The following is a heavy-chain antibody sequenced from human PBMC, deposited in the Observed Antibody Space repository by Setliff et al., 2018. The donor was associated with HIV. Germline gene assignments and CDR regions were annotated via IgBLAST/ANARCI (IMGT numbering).Heavy chain of an antibody. CDR3: ARDGHPYYDFWSGYFLTPGYYFDY. Sequence: GGSLRLSCAASGFTFSSYSMNWVRQAPGKGLEWVSFISPSGTYIHYADSLKGRFTISRDNAKNSLYLQMNSLRSEDTAVYYCARDGHPYYDFWSGYFLTPGYYFDYWGQGTLVTVSS. V-gene: IGHV3-21*01. CDR1: GFTFSSYS. CDR2: ISPSGTYI. D-gene: IGHD3-3*01. J-gene: IGHJ4*02.